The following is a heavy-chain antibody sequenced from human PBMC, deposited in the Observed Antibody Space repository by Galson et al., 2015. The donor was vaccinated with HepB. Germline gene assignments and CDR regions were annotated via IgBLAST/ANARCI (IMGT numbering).Heavy chain of an antibody. Sequence: SVKVSCKASGGTFSSYAISWVRQAPGQGLEWMGRIIPILGIANYAQKFQGRVTITADESTSTAYMELSSLRSEDTAVYYCARELYDILTGYIYYYGMDVWGQGTTVTVSS. J-gene: IGHJ6*02. CDR3: ARELYDILTGYIYYYGMDV. CDR1: GGTFSSYA. CDR2: IIPILGIA. V-gene: IGHV1-69*04. D-gene: IGHD3-9*01.